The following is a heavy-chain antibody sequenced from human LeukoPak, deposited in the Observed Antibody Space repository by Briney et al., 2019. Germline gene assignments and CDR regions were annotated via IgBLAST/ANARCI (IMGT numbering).Heavy chain of an antibody. J-gene: IGHJ1*01. V-gene: IGHV1-46*01. CDR2: INPSGGST. D-gene: IGHD1-26*01. CDR1: GYTFTSYY. CDR3: ARDVGATASRSVYFQH. Sequence: PGASVKVSCKASGYTFTSYYMHWVRQAPGQGLEWMGIINPSGGSTSYAQKFQGRVTMTRDTSTSTVYMELSSLRSEDTAVYYCARDVGATASRSVYFQHWGQGTLVTVSS.